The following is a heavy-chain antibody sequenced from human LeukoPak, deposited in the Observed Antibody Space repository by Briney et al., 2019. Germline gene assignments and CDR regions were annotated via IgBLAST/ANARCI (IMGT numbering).Heavy chain of an antibody. CDR1: GGSISSSNW. Sequence: SETLSLTCAVSGGSISSSNWWSWVRQPPGKGLEWIGEINHSGSTNYNPSLKSRVTISVDTSKNQFSLKLSSVTAADTAVYYCARGSNVGLTYWGQGTLVTVSS. V-gene: IGHV4-4*02. D-gene: IGHD1-26*01. CDR2: INHSGST. J-gene: IGHJ4*02. CDR3: ARGSNVGLTY.